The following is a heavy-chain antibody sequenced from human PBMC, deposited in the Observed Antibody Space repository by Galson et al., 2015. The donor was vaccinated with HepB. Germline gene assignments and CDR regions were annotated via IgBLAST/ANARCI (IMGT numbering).Heavy chain of an antibody. J-gene: IGHJ6*02. CDR1: GFTFSNAW. Sequence: SLRLSCAASGFTFSNAWMNWVRQAPGKGLEWVGRIKSKTDGGTTDYAAPVKGRFTISRDDSKNTLYLQMNSLKTEDTAVYYCTTAREYYYYGMDVWGQGTTVTVSS. V-gene: IGHV3-15*07. CDR3: TTAREYYYYGMDV. CDR2: IKSKTDGGTT.